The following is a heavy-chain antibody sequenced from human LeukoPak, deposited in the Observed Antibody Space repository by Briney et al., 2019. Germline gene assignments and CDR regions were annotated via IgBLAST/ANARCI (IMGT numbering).Heavy chain of an antibody. J-gene: IGHJ5*02. D-gene: IGHD3-10*01. V-gene: IGHV4-59*08. Sequence: PSETLSLTCSVSGGSTSGYYWSWIRQSPGTGLEWIGTLSSSGRPNYNPSLKSRVTISADTSKNHVSLTLASVTAADTPVYYCARRRGGSGTDWFDPWGQGTLVTVS. CDR1: GGSTSGYY. CDR3: ARRRGGSGTDWFDP. CDR2: LSSSGRP.